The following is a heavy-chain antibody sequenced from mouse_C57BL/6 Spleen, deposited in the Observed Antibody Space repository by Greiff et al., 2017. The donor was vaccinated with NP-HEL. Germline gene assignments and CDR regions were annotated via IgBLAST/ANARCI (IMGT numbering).Heavy chain of an antibody. CDR1: GFTFSSYG. J-gene: IGHJ1*03. Sequence: EVQLVESGGNLVKPGGSLKLSCAASGFTFSSYGMSWVRQTPDKRLEWVATISSGGSYTSYPDSVKGRFTISSDNAKNTLYLQMSSLKSEDTAMYYCARLYDDWYFDVWGTGTTVTVSS. CDR2: ISSGGSYT. D-gene: IGHD2-12*01. CDR3: ARLYDDWYFDV. V-gene: IGHV5-6*01.